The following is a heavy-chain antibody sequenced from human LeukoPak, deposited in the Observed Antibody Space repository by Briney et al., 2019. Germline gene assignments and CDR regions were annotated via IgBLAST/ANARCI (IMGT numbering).Heavy chain of an antibody. CDR2: INPNSGGT. CDR3: ARERRSGYSYGRDFDY. V-gene: IGHV1-2*02. J-gene: IGHJ4*02. D-gene: IGHD5-18*01. CDR1: GYTFTGYY. Sequence: ASVKVSCKASGYTFTGYYMHWVRQAPGQGLEWMGWINPNSGGTNYAQKFQGRVTMSVDTSKNQFSLKLSSVTAADTAVYYCARERRSGYSYGRDFDYWGQGTLVTVSS.